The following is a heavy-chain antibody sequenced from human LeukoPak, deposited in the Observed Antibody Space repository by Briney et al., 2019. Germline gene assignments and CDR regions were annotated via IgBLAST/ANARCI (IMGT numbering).Heavy chain of an antibody. CDR1: GYSFTSYW. D-gene: IGHD3-9*01. J-gene: IGHJ4*02. CDR3: ARHMGNDILTGYCLDY. V-gene: IGHV5-51*01. Sequence: GESLKISCKGSGYSFTSYWIAWVRQMPGKGLEWMGIIYPGDSDTRYSPSFQGQVTISADKSISTAYLQWSSLKASDTAMYYCARHMGNDILTGYCLDYWGQGTLVTVSS. CDR2: IYPGDSDT.